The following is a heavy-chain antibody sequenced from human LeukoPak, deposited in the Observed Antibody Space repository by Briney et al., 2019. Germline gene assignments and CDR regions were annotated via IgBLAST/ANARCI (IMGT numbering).Heavy chain of an antibody. CDR1: GFTFSSYA. J-gene: IGHJ6*04. CDR2: ISGSGGST. V-gene: IGHV3-23*01. D-gene: IGHD2-2*01. Sequence: GGSLRVSCAASGFTFSSYAMCWVRQAPGKGLEWVSVISGSGGSTYYADSVKARFTISRVNSKNTLYLQMNSLRAEDTAGYYFAKYGCSSTSCPLDVWGKGTTVTVSS. CDR3: AKYGCSSTSCPLDV.